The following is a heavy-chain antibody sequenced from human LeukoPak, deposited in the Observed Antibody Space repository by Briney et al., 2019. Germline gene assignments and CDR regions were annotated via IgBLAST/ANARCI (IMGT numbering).Heavy chain of an antibody. CDR1: GFTFSGSA. CDR2: IRSKAHSYAT. V-gene: IGHV3-73*01. CDR3: TRHGGRDYYDSSEDAFDI. D-gene: IGHD3-22*01. Sequence: GGSLRLSCAASGFTFSGSAMHWVRQASGKGLEWVGRIRSKAHSYATAYAASVKGRFTISRDDSKNTAYLQMNSLKTEDTAVYYCTRHGGRDYYDSSEDAFDIWGQGTMVIVSS. J-gene: IGHJ3*02.